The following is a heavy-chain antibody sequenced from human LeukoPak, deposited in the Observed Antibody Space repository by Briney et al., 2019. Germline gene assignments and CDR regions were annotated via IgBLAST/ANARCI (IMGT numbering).Heavy chain of an antibody. CDR1: GYTFTGYY. J-gene: IGHJ4*02. CDR3: ARGQTTYYYDSSGYSPFDY. CDR2: INPNSGGT. D-gene: IGHD3-22*01. Sequence: ASVKVSCKASGYTFTGYYMHWVRQAPGQGLEWMGWINPNSGGTNYAHKFQGRVTMTRDTSISTAYMELSRLRSDETAVYYCARGQTTYYYDSSGYSPFDYWGQGTLVTVSP. V-gene: IGHV1-2*02.